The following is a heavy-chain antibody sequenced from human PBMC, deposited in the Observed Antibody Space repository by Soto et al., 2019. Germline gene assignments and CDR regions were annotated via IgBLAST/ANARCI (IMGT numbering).Heavy chain of an antibody. J-gene: IGHJ5*02. Sequence: QVQLVQSGAEVKKPGSSVKVSCKASGGTFSSYTISWVRQAPGQGLEWMGRIIPILGIANYAQKFQGRVTITADKSTSTAYMELSSLRSEDTAVYYCARAPQQTTVEDPWGQGTLVTVSS. CDR2: IIPILGIA. CDR3: ARAPQQTTVEDP. CDR1: GGTFSSYT. V-gene: IGHV1-69*02. D-gene: IGHD4-4*01.